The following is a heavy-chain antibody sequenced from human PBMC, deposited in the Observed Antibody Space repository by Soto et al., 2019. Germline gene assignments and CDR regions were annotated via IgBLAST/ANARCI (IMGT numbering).Heavy chain of an antibody. CDR2: IGSSGSTI. J-gene: IGHJ4*02. CDR3: ARDCPGGYFDY. CDR1: GFTFSSYE. V-gene: IGHV3-48*03. D-gene: IGHD2-8*02. Sequence: GGSLRLSCAASGFTFSSYEMNWIRQAPGKGLEWVSYIGSSGSTIYYADSVKGRFTIPRDNAKNSLYLQMNSLRAEDTAVYYCARDCPGGYFDYWGQGTLVTVSS.